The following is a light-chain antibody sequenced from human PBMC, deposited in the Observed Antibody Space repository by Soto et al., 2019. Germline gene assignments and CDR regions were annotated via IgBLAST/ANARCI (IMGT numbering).Light chain of an antibody. CDR1: QSISIW. CDR2: KTS. J-gene: IGKJ1*01. Sequence: DIHMTQSPSTLSASVGDRVTITCRASQSISIWLAWYQQKPGKAPNLLLYKTSSLETGVPSRFSGSGSGTEFTLTINSLQPDDFATDDCQHCNDYSWTFGQGTKVEVK. CDR3: QHCNDYSWT. V-gene: IGKV1-5*03.